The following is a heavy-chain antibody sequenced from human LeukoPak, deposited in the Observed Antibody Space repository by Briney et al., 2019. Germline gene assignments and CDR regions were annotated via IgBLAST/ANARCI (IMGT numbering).Heavy chain of an antibody. CDR3: ARVKEAAAFDY. CDR2: ISSDCSHM. CDR1: GFTFSSYS. Sequence: GGSLRLSCAASGFTFSSYSMNWVRQAPGKGLEWVSSISSDCSHMYYADSVKGRFTISRDNAKNSLYLQMNSLRAEETAVYYCARVKEAAAFDYWGQGALVTVSS. J-gene: IGHJ4*02. D-gene: IGHD6-25*01. V-gene: IGHV3-21*01.